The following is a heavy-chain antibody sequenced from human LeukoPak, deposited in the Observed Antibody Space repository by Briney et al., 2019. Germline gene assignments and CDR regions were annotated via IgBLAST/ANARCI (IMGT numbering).Heavy chain of an antibody. V-gene: IGHV4-59*01. CDR1: GGSISSYY. D-gene: IGHD4-17*01. CDR3: ARGRDYGGYYFDY. J-gene: IGHJ4*02. Sequence: SETLSLTCTVSGGSISSYYWSWIRQPPGKGLEWIGYIYYSGSANYNPSLKSRVTISVDTSKNQFSLKLSSVTAADTAVYYCARGRDYGGYYFDYWGQGTLVTVSS. CDR2: IYYSGSA.